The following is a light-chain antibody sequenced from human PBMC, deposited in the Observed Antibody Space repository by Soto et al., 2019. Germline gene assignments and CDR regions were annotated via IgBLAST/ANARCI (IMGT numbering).Light chain of an antibody. CDR2: DAS. J-gene: IGKJ3*01. CDR3: QQYDGY. V-gene: IGKV1-5*01. Sequence: DIQMTQSPSTLAASVGDRVTITCRASQNINRWLAWYQQKPGKAPKVLIYDASSLESGVPSTFSGSGSGTEFTRTITNLQPDDFATYYCQQYDGYFGPGTKVDFK. CDR1: QNINRW.